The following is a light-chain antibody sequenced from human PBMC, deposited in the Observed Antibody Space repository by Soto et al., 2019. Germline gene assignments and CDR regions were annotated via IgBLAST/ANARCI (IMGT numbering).Light chain of an antibody. V-gene: IGLV3-9*01. CDR2: RDS. Sequence: SYELTQPLSVSVALGQTARITCGGNNIGSKNVHWYQQKPGQAPVLVIYRDSNRPSGIPERFSGSNSGNTATLTISRAQAGDEAEYYCQVWDSSTAEVVFVGGTKVTVL. CDR3: QVWDSSTAEVV. J-gene: IGLJ2*01. CDR1: NIGSKN.